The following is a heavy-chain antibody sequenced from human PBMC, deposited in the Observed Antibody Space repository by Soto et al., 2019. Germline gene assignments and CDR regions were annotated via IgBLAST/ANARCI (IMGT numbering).Heavy chain of an antibody. CDR1: GYSFTSYW. CDR2: IDPSDSYT. J-gene: IGHJ6*02. V-gene: IGHV5-10-1*01. CDR3: ATDYYYYYGMDV. Sequence: PGDSLKISCKGSGYSFTSYWISWVRQMPGKGLEWMGRIDPSDSYTNYSPSFQGHVTISADKSISTAYLQWSSLKASDTAMYYCATDYYYYYGMDVWGQGTTVTVSS.